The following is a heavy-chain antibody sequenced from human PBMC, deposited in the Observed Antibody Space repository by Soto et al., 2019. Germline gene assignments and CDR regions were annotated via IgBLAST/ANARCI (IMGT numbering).Heavy chain of an antibody. D-gene: IGHD1-26*01. CDR2: IWNDGSNK. J-gene: IGHJ4*02. Sequence: GGSLRLSCASSVCSFTSYGMYCVRQTPGKWLERVAGIWNDGSNKYYADSVKGRITISRDNSKNMLYLQMNSLRAEDTAVYYCARFNSPNFSHDYWGQRIQVNVS. CDR3: ARFNSPNFSHDY. CDR1: VCSFTSYG. V-gene: IGHV3-33*01.